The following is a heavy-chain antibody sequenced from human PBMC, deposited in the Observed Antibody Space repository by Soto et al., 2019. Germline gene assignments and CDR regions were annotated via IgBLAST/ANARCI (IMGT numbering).Heavy chain of an antibody. CDR3: ARLLGYCSGGSCQTTHFDY. D-gene: IGHD2-15*01. CDR2: IYPGDSDT. V-gene: IGHV5-51*01. J-gene: IGHJ4*02. CDR1: GYSFTSYW. Sequence: GESLKISCKGSGYSFTSYWIGWVRQMPGKGLEWMGIIYPGDSDTRYSPSFQGQVTISADKSISTAYLQWSSLKASDTAMYYCARLLGYCSGGSCQTTHFDYWGQGTLVTVSS.